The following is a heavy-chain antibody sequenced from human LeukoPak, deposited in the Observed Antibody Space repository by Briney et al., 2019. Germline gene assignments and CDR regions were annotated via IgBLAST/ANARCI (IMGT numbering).Heavy chain of an antibody. Sequence: GGSLRLSCAASGFTFSNYGMHWVRQAPGKGLEWVAFISYDGSNKFYADSVKGRFTISRDNSENTLYLQMNSLRAGDTAVYYCKEVDFWGQGTLVTVSS. V-gene: IGHV3-30*03. CDR1: GFTFSNYG. CDR2: ISYDGSNK. CDR3: KEVDF. J-gene: IGHJ4*02.